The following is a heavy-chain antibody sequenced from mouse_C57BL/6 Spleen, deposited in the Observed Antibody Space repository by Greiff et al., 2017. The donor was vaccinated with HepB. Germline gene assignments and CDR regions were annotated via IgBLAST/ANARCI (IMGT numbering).Heavy chain of an antibody. V-gene: IGHV1-59*01. CDR3: ARYDYDDRGYFDY. D-gene: IGHD2-13*01. Sequence: QVHVKQPGAELVRPGTSVKLSCKASGYTFTSYWMHWVKQRPGQGLEWIGVIDPSDSYTNYNQKFKGKATLTVDTSSSTAYMQLSSLTSEDSAVYYCARYDYDDRGYFDYWGQGTTLTVSS. J-gene: IGHJ2*01. CDR2: IDPSDSYT. CDR1: GYTFTSYW.